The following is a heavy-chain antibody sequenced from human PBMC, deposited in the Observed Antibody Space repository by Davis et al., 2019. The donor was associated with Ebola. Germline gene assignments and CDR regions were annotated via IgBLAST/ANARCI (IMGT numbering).Heavy chain of an antibody. D-gene: IGHD1-26*01. CDR1: GFTFSSYG. Sequence: GESLKISCAASGFTFSSYGMHWVRQAPGKGLEWVAVISYDGSNKYYADSAKGRFTISRDNSKNTLYLQMNSLRAEDTAVYYCAKVGQWELDFDYWGQGTLVTVSS. CDR3: AKVGQWELDFDY. V-gene: IGHV3-30*18. CDR2: ISYDGSNK. J-gene: IGHJ4*02.